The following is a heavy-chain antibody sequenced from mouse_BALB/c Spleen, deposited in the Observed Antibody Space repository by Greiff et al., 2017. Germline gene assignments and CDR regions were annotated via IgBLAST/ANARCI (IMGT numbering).Heavy chain of an antibody. CDR3: ARYDGYPYAMDY. J-gene: IGHJ4*01. V-gene: IGHV3-8*02. Sequence: EVKVVESGPSLVKPSQTLSLTCSVTGDSITSGYWNWIRKFPGNKLEYMGYISYSGSTYYNPSLKSRISITRDTSKNQYYLQLNSVTTEDTATYYCARYDGYPYAMDYWGQGTSVTVSS. CDR1: GDSITSGY. CDR2: ISYSGST. D-gene: IGHD2-3*01.